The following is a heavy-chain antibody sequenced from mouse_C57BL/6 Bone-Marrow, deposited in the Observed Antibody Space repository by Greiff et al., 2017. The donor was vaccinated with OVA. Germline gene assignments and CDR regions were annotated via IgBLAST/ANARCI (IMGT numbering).Heavy chain of an antibody. CDR2: INPYNGDT. CDR1: GYSFTGYF. J-gene: IGHJ2*01. CDR3: ARRDYYGTQYYFDY. Sequence: EVKLMESGPELVKPGDSVKISCKASGYSFTGYFMNWVMQSHGKSLEWIGRINPYNGDTFYNQKFKGKATLTVDKSSSTAHMELRSLTSEDSAVYYCARRDYYGTQYYFDYWGQGTTLTVSS. V-gene: IGHV1-20*01. D-gene: IGHD1-1*01.